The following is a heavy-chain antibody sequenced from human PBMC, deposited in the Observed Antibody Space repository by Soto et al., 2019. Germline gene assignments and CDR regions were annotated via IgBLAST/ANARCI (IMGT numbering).Heavy chain of an antibody. D-gene: IGHD2-2*01. J-gene: IGHJ5*02. CDR2: ISSSSSTI. CDR3: ARHTIFAP. CDR1: GFTFSTYS. V-gene: IGHV3-48*01. Sequence: AGGSLRLSCAASGFTFSTYSMNWVRQAPGKGLEWISYISSSSSTIYYADSVKGRFTTSRDNARNSLFLQMNSLRAEDTAVYYCARHTIFAPWGQGTQVTVSS.